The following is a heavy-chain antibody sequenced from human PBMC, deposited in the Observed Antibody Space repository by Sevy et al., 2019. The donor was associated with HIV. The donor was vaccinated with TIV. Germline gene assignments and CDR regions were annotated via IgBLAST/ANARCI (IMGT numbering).Heavy chain of an antibody. D-gene: IGHD3-10*01. J-gene: IGHJ6*02. Sequence: GGSLRLSCAASGFSFTSYAMNWVRRAPGKGLEWVSTISGSGDNTYFADSVKGRFTISRDNFKSTLYLQMNSLRAEDTAVYYCAKAKDGSVGYYNVYYNGMDVWGQGTTVTVSS. CDR1: GFSFTSYA. V-gene: IGHV3-23*01. CDR2: ISGSGDNT. CDR3: AKAKDGSVGYYNVYYNGMDV.